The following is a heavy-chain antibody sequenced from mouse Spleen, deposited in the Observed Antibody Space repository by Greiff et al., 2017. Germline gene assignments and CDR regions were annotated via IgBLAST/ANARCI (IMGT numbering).Heavy chain of an antibody. Sequence: EVQLVESGGGLVKLGGSLKLSCAASGFTFSSYAMSWVRQTPEKRLEWVATISSGGGNTYYPDSVKGRFTISRDNAKNTLYLQMSSLKSEDTAMYYCARHEDYAMDYWGQGTSVTVSS. J-gene: IGHJ4*01. CDR2: ISSGGGNT. CDR1: GFTFSSYA. CDR3: ARHEDYAMDY. V-gene: IGHV5-9-3*01.